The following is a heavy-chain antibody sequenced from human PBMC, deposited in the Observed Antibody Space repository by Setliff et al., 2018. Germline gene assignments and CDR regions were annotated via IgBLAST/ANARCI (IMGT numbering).Heavy chain of an antibody. Sequence: GGSLRLSCAASGFTFSSYRMHWVRQAPGKGLEWVAVIWDDGGNKYHADSVKGRFTISRDNSKNTLYLQMNSLRPEDTAVYYCARAPRLEWILPTFDYWGQGTPVTVSS. CDR3: ARAPRLEWILPTFDY. CDR1: GFTFSSYR. J-gene: IGHJ4*02. CDR2: IWDDGGNK. D-gene: IGHD3-3*01. V-gene: IGHV3-33*08.